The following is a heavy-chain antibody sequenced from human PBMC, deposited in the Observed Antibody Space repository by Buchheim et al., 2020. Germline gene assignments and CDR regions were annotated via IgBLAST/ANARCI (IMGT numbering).Heavy chain of an antibody. D-gene: IGHD2-2*01. Sequence: QVQLVQSGAEVKKPGASVKFSCTASGYTFTSYDINWVRQATGQGLEGMGWMNPNSGNTGYAQKFQGRVTMTRNTSISTAYMELSSLRSEDKAVYYGARGPDQLLFEAYYMDVWGKGTT. CDR1: GYTFTSYD. V-gene: IGHV1-8*01. J-gene: IGHJ6*03. CDR2: MNPNSGNT. CDR3: ARGPDQLLFEAYYMDV.